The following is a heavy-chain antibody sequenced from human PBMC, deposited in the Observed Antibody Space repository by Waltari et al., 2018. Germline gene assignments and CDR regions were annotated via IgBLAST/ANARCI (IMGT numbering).Heavy chain of an antibody. CDR1: GGSISSSSYY. CDR3: ARFPRDYYGSGSYPY. Sequence: QLQLQESGPGLVKPSETLSLTCTVSGGSISSSSYYWGWIRQPPGKGLEWIGSIYYSGSTYYNPSLKSRVTISVDTSKNQFSLKLSSVTAADTAVYYCARFPRDYYGSGSYPYWGQGTLVTVSS. V-gene: IGHV4-39*07. CDR2: IYYSGST. D-gene: IGHD3-10*01. J-gene: IGHJ4*02.